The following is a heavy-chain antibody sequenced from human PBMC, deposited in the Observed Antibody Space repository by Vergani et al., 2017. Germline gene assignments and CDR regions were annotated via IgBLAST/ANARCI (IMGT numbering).Heavy chain of an antibody. Sequence: QVQLVQSGAEVKKPGSSVKVSCKASGGTFSSYAISWVRQAPGQGLEWMGGIIPIFGTANYAQKFQGRVTITADESTSTAYMELSSLRSDETAVYYCARVQIRGSYYIRYYLDYWGQGTLVTVSS. CDR2: IIPIFGTA. V-gene: IGHV1-69*01. D-gene: IGHD1-26*01. J-gene: IGHJ4*02. CDR1: GGTFSSYA. CDR3: ARVQIRGSYYIRYYLDY.